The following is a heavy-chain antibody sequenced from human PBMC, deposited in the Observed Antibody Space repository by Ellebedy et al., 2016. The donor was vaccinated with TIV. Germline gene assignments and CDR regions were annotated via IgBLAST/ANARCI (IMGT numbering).Heavy chain of an antibody. J-gene: IGHJ4*02. Sequence: PGGSLRLSCAASGFTFSSYSMNWVRQAPGKGLEWVSSISSSSSYIYYADSVKGRFTISRDNAKNSLYLQMNSLRAEDTAVYYCARGGSGWFEIDYWGQGTLVTVSS. V-gene: IGHV3-21*01. CDR2: ISSSSSYI. D-gene: IGHD3-10*01. CDR1: GFTFSSYS. CDR3: ARGGSGWFEIDY.